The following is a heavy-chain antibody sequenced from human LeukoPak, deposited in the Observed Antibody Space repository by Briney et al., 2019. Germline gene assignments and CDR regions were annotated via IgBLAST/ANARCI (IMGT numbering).Heavy chain of an antibody. V-gene: IGHV1-8*03. CDR3: AKDPRYFDWLLFNYYYMDV. D-gene: IGHD3-9*01. Sequence: ASVKVSCKASGYTFTSYDINWVRQATGQGLEWMGWMNPNSGNTGYAQKFQGRVTITRNTSISTAYMELSSLRSEDTAVYYCAKDPRYFDWLLFNYYYMDVWGKGTTVTVSS. CDR1: GYTFTSYD. CDR2: MNPNSGNT. J-gene: IGHJ6*03.